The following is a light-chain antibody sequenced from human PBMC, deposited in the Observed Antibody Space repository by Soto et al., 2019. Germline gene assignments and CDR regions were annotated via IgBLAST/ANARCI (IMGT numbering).Light chain of an antibody. J-gene: IGLJ1*01. CDR3: AAWDDSLNGYV. CDR2: TNN. V-gene: IGLV1-44*01. Sequence: QSVPTQPPSASGTPGQRVTISCSGSSSNIGKSTVHWYQQLPGAAPKLLIYTNNQRPSGVPDRFSGSKSGTSASLAISGLQSEDEADYYCAAWDDSLNGYVFGTGTKLTVL. CDR1: SSNIGKST.